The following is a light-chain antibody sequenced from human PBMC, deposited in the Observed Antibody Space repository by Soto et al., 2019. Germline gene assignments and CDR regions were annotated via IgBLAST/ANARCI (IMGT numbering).Light chain of an antibody. J-gene: IGKJ1*01. CDR3: QQYNDYQWT. V-gene: IGKV1-5*03. Sequence: DIQMTQSPSTLSASVGDRVTITCRASQSISYSLAWYQQKPGRAPKILIYKASGLESGVPSRFSGSGSGTEFTLTISSLQPDDFATYYCQQYNDYQWTFGQGTKVETK. CDR2: KAS. CDR1: QSISYS.